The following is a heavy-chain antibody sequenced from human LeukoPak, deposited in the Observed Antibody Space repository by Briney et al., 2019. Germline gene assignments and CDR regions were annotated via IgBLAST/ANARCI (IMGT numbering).Heavy chain of an antibody. CDR3: ARGKRATRVFDY. D-gene: IGHD6-13*01. V-gene: IGHV4-59*12. J-gene: IGHJ4*02. CDR2: ISYSGNT. Sequence: SETLSLTCTVSGGSISGYYWSWIRQPPGEGLEWIGYISYSGNTNYNPSLKSRVTISVDTSKNQFSLKLSSVTAADTAVYYCARGKRATRVFDYWGQGTLVTVSS. CDR1: GGSISGYY.